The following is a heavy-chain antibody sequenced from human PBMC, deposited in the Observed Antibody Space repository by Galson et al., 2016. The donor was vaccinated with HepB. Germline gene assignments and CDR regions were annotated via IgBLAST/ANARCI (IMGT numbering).Heavy chain of an antibody. J-gene: IGHJ4*02. CDR3: ATEMRASYSGLDS. Sequence: SLRLSCAASGFSFSAYGMNWVRQAPGKGLEWVSTISGRGGSTYYADSVQGRFTISRDNSENTLYVQMNSLRGEDTAVYYCATEMRASYSGLDSWCQGTLVSVSS. D-gene: IGHD6-19*01. CDR1: GFSFSAYG. CDR2: ISGRGGST. V-gene: IGHV3-23*01.